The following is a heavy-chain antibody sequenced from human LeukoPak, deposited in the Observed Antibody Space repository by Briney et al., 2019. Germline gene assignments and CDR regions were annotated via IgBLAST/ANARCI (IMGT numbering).Heavy chain of an antibody. Sequence: GESLKISCKVSGYSFTNYWIGWVRQMPGKGLEWMGIIYPDDSDTRYSPSFQGQVTISADKSISTAYLQWSSLKASDSAMYYCARQKMGRRCSGGSCYSYYFDYWGQGTLVTVSS. J-gene: IGHJ4*02. V-gene: IGHV5-51*01. CDR2: IYPDDSDT. D-gene: IGHD2-15*01. CDR3: ARQKMGRRCSGGSCYSYYFDY. CDR1: GYSFTNYW.